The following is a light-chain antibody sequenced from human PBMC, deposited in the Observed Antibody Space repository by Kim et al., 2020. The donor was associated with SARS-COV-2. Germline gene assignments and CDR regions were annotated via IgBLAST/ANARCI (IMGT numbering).Light chain of an antibody. CDR2: DVT. Sequence: QSIPISCTGTSSDIGAYDYVSWYQQHPGKAPQLIISDVTNRPSGVSDRFSGSKSGNTASLTISGLQTEDQADYYCSSYARGVIRLFGGGTQLTVL. V-gene: IGLV2-14*03. CDR3: SSYARGVIRL. CDR1: SSDIGAYDY. J-gene: IGLJ3*02.